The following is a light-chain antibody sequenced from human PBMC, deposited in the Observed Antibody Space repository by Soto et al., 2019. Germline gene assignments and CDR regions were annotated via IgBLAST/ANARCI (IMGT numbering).Light chain of an antibody. CDR3: SAYTTSNTWV. CDR2: EVT. Sequence: QSVLTQPASVSGSPGQSITISCTGTSSDVGGYNYVSWYQQHPGKPPKLMIYEVTNRPSGVSNRFSGSRSGNTASLTISGLQAEDEDYYYCSAYTTSNTWVFGGGTQLTVL. CDR1: SSDVGGYNY. J-gene: IGLJ3*02. V-gene: IGLV2-14*01.